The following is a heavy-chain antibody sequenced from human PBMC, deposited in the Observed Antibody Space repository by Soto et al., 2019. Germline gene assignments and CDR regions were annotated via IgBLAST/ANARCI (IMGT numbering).Heavy chain of an antibody. D-gene: IGHD2-21*02. CDR3: ARGGHVVVVTAALDY. CDR2: VNPSGGHT. V-gene: IGHV1-46*01. J-gene: IGHJ4*02. CDR1: GDTFTDYY. Sequence: QVQLVQSGAEVKKPGASVKVSCKASGDTFTDYYIHWVRQAPGQGLEWMGTVNPSGGHTTYAQRFLGRVTXAXAXSXXTIDVELTSLTSEDTAVYYCARGGHVVVVTAALDYWGQGALVTVSS.